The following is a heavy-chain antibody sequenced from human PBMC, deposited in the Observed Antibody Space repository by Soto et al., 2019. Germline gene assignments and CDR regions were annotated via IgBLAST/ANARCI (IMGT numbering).Heavy chain of an antibody. Sequence: SETRSLTCTVSGGSINSYFWSWIRQYPGKGLEWIGHIYYSGRTSYSPSLKSRVSISVDTSKNQFSLEVHSVTAADTAVYYCARAGPNMGQCECWGQGNMVDVSA. D-gene: IGHD3-10*01. CDR2: IYYSGRT. J-gene: IGHJ4*02. CDR3: ARAGPNMGQCEC. V-gene: IGHV4-59*01. CDR1: GGSINSYF.